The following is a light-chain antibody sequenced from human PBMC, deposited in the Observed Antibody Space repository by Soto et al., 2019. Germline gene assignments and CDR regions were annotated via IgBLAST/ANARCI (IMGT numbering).Light chain of an antibody. CDR1: SSDVGGYNY. V-gene: IGLV2-8*01. J-gene: IGLJ1*01. CDR3: SSYAGSSNV. Sequence: QSVLTQPPSASGSPGQSVAISCTGTSSDVGGYNYVSWYQQHPGKAPELMIYEVTKRPSGVPDRFSGSKSGNTASLTVSGLQAEDEADYYCSSYAGSSNVFGTGTKLTVL. CDR2: EVT.